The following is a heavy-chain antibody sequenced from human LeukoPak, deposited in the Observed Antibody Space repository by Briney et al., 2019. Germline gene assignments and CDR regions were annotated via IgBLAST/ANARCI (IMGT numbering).Heavy chain of an antibody. CDR1: GGSFSDSY. J-gene: IGHJ4*02. CDR2: VTHDGRI. CDR3: ATIYGDFSDFDS. D-gene: IGHD4-17*01. Sequence: SETLSLTCGVHGGSFSDSYWNWIRQPPGKGLEWIGEVTHDGRINYNPSLRGRVTISVDTSMNQFSLRLTSVTAADTAVYYCATIYGDFSDFDSWAKGILVTVSS. V-gene: IGHV4-34*01.